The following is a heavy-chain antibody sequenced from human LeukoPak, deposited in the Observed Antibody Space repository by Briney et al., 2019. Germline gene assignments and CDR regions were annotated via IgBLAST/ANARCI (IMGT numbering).Heavy chain of an antibody. CDR2: IYYSGST. CDR3: ARGSRITMIVVVITTGAFDI. D-gene: IGHD3-22*01. CDR1: GGSISSYY. J-gene: IGHJ3*02. V-gene: IGHV4-59*01. Sequence: SETLSLTCTVSGGSISSYYWSWIRQPPGKGLEWIGYIYYSGSTIYNPSLKSRVTISVDTSKNQFSLRLSSVTAADTAVYYCARGSRITMIVVVITTGAFDIWGQGTMVTVSS.